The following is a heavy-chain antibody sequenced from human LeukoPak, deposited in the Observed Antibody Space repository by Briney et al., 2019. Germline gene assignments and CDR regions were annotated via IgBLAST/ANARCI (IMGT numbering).Heavy chain of an antibody. CDR1: GGSMSSYY. Sequence: SETLSLTCTVSGGSMSSYYWSWIRQPPGKGLEWIGYIYYRGSTNYNPSLKSRVTISVDTSKNRFSLKLSSVTAADTAVYYCARHVTGYYFDSWGQGTLVTVSS. D-gene: IGHD1-14*01. V-gene: IGHV4-59*08. CDR3: ARHVTGYYFDS. CDR2: IYYRGST. J-gene: IGHJ4*02.